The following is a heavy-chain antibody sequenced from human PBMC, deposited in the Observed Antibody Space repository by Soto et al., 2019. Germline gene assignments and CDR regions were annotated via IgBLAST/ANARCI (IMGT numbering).Heavy chain of an antibody. CDR3: ARRGSGWYGMDV. CDR1: GGSISSSSYY. CDR2: IYYSGST. Sequence: PSETLSLTCTVSGGSISSSSYYWGWIRQPPGKGLEWIGSIYYSGSTYYNPSLKSRVTISVDTSKNQFSLKLSSVTAADTAVYYCARRGSGWYGMDVWGQGTTVTVSS. V-gene: IGHV4-39*01. D-gene: IGHD6-19*01. J-gene: IGHJ6*02.